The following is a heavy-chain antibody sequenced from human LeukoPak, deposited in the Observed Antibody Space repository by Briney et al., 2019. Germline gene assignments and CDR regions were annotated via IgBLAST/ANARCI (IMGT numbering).Heavy chain of an antibody. V-gene: IGHV3-23*01. CDR3: AKDRTSEKYYYDSIDAFDI. J-gene: IGHJ3*02. CDR2: ISGSGGST. CDR1: GFTFSSYA. D-gene: IGHD3-22*01. Sequence: PVGSLRLSCAASGFTFSSYAMNWVRQAPGKGLEWVSAISGSGGSTYYADSVKGRFTISRDNSKNTLYLQMNSLRAEDTAVYYCAKDRTSEKYYYDSIDAFDIWGQGTMVTVSS.